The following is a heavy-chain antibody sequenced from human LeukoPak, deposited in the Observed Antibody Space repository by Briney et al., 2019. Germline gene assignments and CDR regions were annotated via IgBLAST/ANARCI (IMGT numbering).Heavy chain of an antibody. Sequence: SETLSLTCTVSGGSISSYYWRWIRQPPGKGLEWSGYIYYSGSTNYNPSLKSRVTISVDTSKNQFSLKLSSVTAADTAVYYCARDKSCVFDYWGQGTLVTVSS. J-gene: IGHJ4*02. CDR1: GGSISSYY. CDR2: IYYSGST. V-gene: IGHV4-59*01. D-gene: IGHD3-10*01. CDR3: ARDKSCVFDY.